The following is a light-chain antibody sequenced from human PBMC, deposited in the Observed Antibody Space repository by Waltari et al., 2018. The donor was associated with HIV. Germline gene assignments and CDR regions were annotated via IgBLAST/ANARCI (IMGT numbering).Light chain of an antibody. CDR1: NRNIGFFNL. CDR3: CSYTSRSTLV. V-gene: IGLV2-14*01. J-gene: IGLJ2*01. CDR2: EVS. Sequence: QSALTQPASVSGSPGQSLTITCTGTNRNIGFFNLVSCYQQYPGQAPKPMLYEVSNRPSRISIRFSGSKSGNTASLTISGLQAEDEADYYCCSYTSRSTLVFGGGTKLTVL.